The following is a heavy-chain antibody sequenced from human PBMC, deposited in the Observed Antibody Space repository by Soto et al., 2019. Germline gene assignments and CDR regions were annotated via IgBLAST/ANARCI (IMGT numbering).Heavy chain of an antibody. V-gene: IGHV3-11*06. CDR2: ISSSSSYT. CDR1: GLTFSDYY. J-gene: IGHJ6*02. D-gene: IGHD3-3*01. CDR3: ARRTYYDFWSGYYYYGMDV. Sequence: MQLVESGGGLVQSGGSLRLSCAGSGLTFSDYYMSWIRQAPGKGLEWVSYISSSSSYTNYADSVKGRFTISRDNAKNSLYLQMNSLRAEDTAVYYCARRTYYDFWSGYYYYGMDVWGQGTTVTVSS.